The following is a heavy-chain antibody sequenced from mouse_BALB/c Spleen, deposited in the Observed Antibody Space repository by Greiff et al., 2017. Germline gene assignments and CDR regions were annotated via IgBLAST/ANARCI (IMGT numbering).Heavy chain of an antibody. CDR2: ISSGGSYT. D-gene: IGHD3-3*01. CDR3: RREGWGHYFDY. J-gene: IGHJ2*01. V-gene: IGHV5-6-4*01. Sequence: EVKLVESGGGLVKPGGSLKLSCAASGFTFSSYTMSWVRQTPEKRLEWVATISSGGSYTYYPDSVKGRFTISRDNAKKTLYLQMSSLKSEDTAMYYCRREGWGHYFDYWGQGTTLTVSS. CDR1: GFTFSSYT.